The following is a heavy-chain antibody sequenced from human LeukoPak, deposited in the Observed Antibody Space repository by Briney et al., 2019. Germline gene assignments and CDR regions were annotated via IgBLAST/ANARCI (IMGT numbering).Heavy chain of an antibody. J-gene: IGHJ4*02. CDR2: IYSGGSGST. CDR1: GFTVSSSY. CDR3: AHRKATSWAHDY. V-gene: IGHV3-53*01. D-gene: IGHD2-2*01. Sequence: GGSLRLSCAASGFTVSSSYMSWVRQAPGKGLEWVSVIYSGGSGSTYYADSVKGRFTISRDNSKNTLNLQMNSLRAEDTAVYYCAHRKATSWAHDYCGQGTLVTVSS.